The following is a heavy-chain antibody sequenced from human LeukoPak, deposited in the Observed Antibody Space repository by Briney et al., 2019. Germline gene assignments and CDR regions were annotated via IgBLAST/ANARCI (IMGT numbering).Heavy chain of an antibody. J-gene: IGHJ5*02. CDR3: AXXGGRLELRDVWFDP. CDR1: GGSFSGYY. CDR2: INHSGST. D-gene: IGHD1-7*01. Sequence: SETLSLTCAVYGGSFSGYYWSWIRQPPGKGLEWIGEINHSGSTNYNPSLKSRVTISVDTSKNQFSLKLSSVTAADTAVYYCAXXGGRLELRDVWFDPWGQGTLVTVSS. V-gene: IGHV4-34*01.